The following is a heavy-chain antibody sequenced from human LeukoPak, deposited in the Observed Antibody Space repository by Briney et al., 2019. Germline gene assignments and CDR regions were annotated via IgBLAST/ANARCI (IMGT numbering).Heavy chain of an antibody. CDR2: IWYDGSNK. CDR3: AREGDQWGLAPDYYFDY. CDR1: GFTFSSYG. V-gene: IGHV3-33*01. J-gene: IGHJ4*02. D-gene: IGHD3/OR15-3a*01. Sequence: GGSLRLSCAASGFTFSSYGMHWVRQAPGKGLEWVAVIWYDGSNKYYADSVKGRFTISRDNSKNTLYLQMNSLRGEDTAVYYCAREGDQWGLAPDYYFDYWGQGTLVTVSS.